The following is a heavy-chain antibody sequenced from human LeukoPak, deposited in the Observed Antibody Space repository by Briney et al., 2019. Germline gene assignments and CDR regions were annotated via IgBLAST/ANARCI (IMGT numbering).Heavy chain of an antibody. CDR3: ASGVVTHPHGGS. D-gene: IGHD3-3*01. Sequence: ASLKVSCKASGYTFTGYYMHWVRQAPGQGLEWMGWINPNSGGTNYAQKFQGRVTMTRDTSINTAYMELSRLRSDDTAVYYCASGVVTHPHGGSWGQGTLVTVSS. V-gene: IGHV1-2*02. J-gene: IGHJ5*02. CDR1: GYTFTGYY. CDR2: INPNSGGT.